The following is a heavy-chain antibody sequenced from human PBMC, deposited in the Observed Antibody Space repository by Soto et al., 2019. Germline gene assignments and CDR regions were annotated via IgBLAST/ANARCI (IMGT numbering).Heavy chain of an antibody. D-gene: IGHD3-3*01. CDR2: ISSYNIDT. Sequence: ASVKVSCKSSGYRFETYAMSWVRQAPGQGLEWMGWISSYNIDTYYAPKFQDRVTMTKDTSTGTAYMELRSLRSDDTAVYYCARGHGVIIGAMDVLGQGTTLTVCS. V-gene: IGHV1-18*01. J-gene: IGHJ6*02. CDR1: GYRFETYA. CDR3: ARGHGVIIGAMDV.